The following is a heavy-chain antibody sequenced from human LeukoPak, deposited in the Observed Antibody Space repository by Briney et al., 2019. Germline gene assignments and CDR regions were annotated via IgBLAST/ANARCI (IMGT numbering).Heavy chain of an antibody. CDR2: ISSSSSYI. CDR3: ARDTAMVRGVIDY. Sequence: PGGSLRLSCAASGYTFSSYSMNWVRPAPGKGLEWVSSISSSSSYIYYADSVKGRLTISRDNAKNSLYLQMNSLRAEDTAVYYCARDTAMVRGVIDYWGQGTLVTVSS. V-gene: IGHV3-21*01. D-gene: IGHD3-10*01. J-gene: IGHJ4*02. CDR1: GYTFSSYS.